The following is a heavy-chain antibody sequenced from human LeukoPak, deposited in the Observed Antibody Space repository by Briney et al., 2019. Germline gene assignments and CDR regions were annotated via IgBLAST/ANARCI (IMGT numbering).Heavy chain of an antibody. V-gene: IGHV3-30*02. Sequence: GGSLRLSCAASGFTFSSYGMHWVRQAPGKGLEWVAFIRYDGSNKYYADSVKGRFTISRDNSKNTLYLQMNSLRAEDTAVYYCAKDGRDGYNYPHFSDCWGQGTLVTVSS. CDR3: AKDGRDGYNYPHFSDC. J-gene: IGHJ4*02. CDR2: IRYDGSNK. CDR1: GFTFSSYG. D-gene: IGHD5-24*01.